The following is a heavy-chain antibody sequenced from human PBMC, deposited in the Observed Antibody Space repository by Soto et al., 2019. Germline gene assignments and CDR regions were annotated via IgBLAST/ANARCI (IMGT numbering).Heavy chain of an antibody. CDR2: FDPEDGET. D-gene: IGHD3-10*01. J-gene: IGHJ6*02. V-gene: IGHV1-24*01. CDR3: ATDLGWGSGSYYFYGMDV. CDR1: GYTLTELS. Sequence: ASVKVSCKVSGYTLTELSMHWVRQAPGKGLEWMGGFDPEDGETIYAQKFQGRVTMTEDTSTDTAYMELSSLRSEDTAVYYCATDLGWGSGSYYFYGMDVWGQGTTVTVSS.